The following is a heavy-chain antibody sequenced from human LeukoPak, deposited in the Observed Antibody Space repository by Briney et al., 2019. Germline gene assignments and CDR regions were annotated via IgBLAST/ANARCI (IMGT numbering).Heavy chain of an antibody. CDR3: ARELGYFDWLLPTGDYYYGMDV. V-gene: IGHV3-21*01. CDR1: GFTFSSYS. Sequence: GGSLRLSCAASGFTFSSYSMNWVRQAPGKGLEWVSSISSSSSYIYHADSVKGRFTISRDNAKNSLYLQMNSLRAEDTAVYYCARELGYFDWLLPTGDYYYGMDVWGQGTTVTVSS. CDR2: ISSSSSYI. D-gene: IGHD3-9*01. J-gene: IGHJ6*02.